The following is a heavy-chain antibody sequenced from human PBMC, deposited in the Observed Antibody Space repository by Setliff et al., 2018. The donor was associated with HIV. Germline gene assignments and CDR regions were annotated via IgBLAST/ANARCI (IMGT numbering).Heavy chain of an antibody. CDR3: AREAPGSRNRWPYYFDF. CDR1: GDSISSYY. J-gene: IGHJ4*02. CDR2: IYYTGAT. D-gene: IGHD2-15*01. V-gene: IGHV4-59*01. Sequence: PSETLSLPCTVSGDSISSYYCPWLRQSPAKGLEWIGYIYYTGATNYNPCLRSRLTISFDTSKRQFSLILNSVTAADTAVYYCAREAPGSRNRWPYYFDFWGQGMLVTVSS.